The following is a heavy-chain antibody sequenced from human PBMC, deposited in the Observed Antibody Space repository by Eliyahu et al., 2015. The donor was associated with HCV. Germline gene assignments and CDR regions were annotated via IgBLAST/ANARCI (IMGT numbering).Heavy chain of an antibody. CDR2: ISYDGSNK. D-gene: IGHD6-19*01. V-gene: IGHV3-30*18. CDR3: AKVDLERYSSGWYDY. CDR1: GFTFSSYG. Sequence: QVQLVESGGGVVQPGRSLRLSCAASGFTFSSYGMHWVRQAPGKGLEWVAVISYDGSNKYYADSVKGRFTISRDNSKNTLYLQMNSLRAEDTAVYYCAKVDLERYSSGWYDYWGQGTLVTVSS. J-gene: IGHJ4*02.